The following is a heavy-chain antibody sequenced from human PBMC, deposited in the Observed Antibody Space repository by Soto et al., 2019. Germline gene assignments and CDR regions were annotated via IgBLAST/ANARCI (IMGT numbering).Heavy chain of an antibody. Sequence: GGSLRLSCAASGFTFSSYGMHWVRQAPGKGLEWVAVISYDGSNKYYADSVKGRFTISRDNSKNTLYLQMNSLRAEDTAVYYCAKDLRSSSGSEYYYGMDVWGQGTTVTSP. V-gene: IGHV3-30*18. CDR3: AKDLRSSSGSEYYYGMDV. D-gene: IGHD6-6*01. CDR1: GFTFSSYG. CDR2: ISYDGSNK. J-gene: IGHJ6*02.